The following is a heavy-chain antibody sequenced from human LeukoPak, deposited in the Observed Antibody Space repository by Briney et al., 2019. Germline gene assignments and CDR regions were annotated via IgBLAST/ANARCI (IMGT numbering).Heavy chain of an antibody. Sequence: GGSLRLSCAASGFTFSSYAMSWVRQAPGKGLEGVSSISSGDNTYYAGSVKGRFTISRDNSKNTLYLQVNSLRAEDTAIYYCSNDPCNGGCCYDYESDPWGPGTLVSVS. CDR1: GFTFSSYA. V-gene: IGHV3-23*01. CDR3: SNDPCNGGCCYDYESDP. D-gene: IGHD2-15*01. CDR2: ISSGDNT. J-gene: IGHJ5*02.